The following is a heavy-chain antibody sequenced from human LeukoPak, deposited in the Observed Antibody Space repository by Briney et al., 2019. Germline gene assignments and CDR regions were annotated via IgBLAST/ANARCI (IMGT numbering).Heavy chain of an antibody. CDR3: ARSVGATKIPVRFDY. J-gene: IGHJ4*02. CDR1: GYTFTGYY. Sequence: ASVKVSCKASGYTFTGYYMHWVRQAPGQGLEWMGRINPNSGGTNYAQKFQGRVTMTRDTSTSTVYMELSALRSEDRAVFYCARSVGATKIPVRFDYWGQGTLVTVS. V-gene: IGHV1-2*06. D-gene: IGHD1-26*01. CDR2: INPNSGGT.